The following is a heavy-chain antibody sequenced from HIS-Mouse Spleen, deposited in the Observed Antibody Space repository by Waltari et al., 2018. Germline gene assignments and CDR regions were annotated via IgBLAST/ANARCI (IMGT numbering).Heavy chain of an antibody. CDR1: GAPIRLGSYY. CDR2: IYYSGST. CDR3: AREIPYSSSWYDWYFDL. V-gene: IGHV4-39*07. D-gene: IGHD6-13*01. Sequence: QLQLQESGPGLVKPSETLSLPCPVSGAPIRLGSYYWGWIRQPPGKGLEWIGSIYYSGSTYYNPSLKSRVTISVDTSKNQFSLKLSSVTAADTAVYYCAREIPYSSSWYDWYFDLWGRGTLVTVSS. J-gene: IGHJ2*01.